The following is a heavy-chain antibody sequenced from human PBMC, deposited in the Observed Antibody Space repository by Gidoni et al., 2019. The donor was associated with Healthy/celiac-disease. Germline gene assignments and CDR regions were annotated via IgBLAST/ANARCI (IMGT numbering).Heavy chain of an antibody. CDR2: KYYRGST. CDR3: ARQAEYGEDYYGSGSYSPFGPYNWFDP. V-gene: IGHV4-39*01. Sequence: QLQLQESGPGLVKPSETLSLPCTVSGGSIRSRRYSWGWIRQPPGKGLEWIGSKYYRGSTYYNPSLKSRVTISVDTSKNQFSLKLSSVTAADTAVYYCARQAEYGEDYYGSGSYSPFGPYNWFDPWGQGTLVTVSS. CDR1: GGSIRSRRYS. D-gene: IGHD3-10*01. J-gene: IGHJ5*02.